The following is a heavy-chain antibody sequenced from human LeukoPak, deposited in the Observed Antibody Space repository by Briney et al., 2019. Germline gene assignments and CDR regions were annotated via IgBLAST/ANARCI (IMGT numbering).Heavy chain of an antibody. CDR2: IYSGGST. CDR3: ARRYSSRYYYYYGMDV. V-gene: IGHV3-66*01. D-gene: IGHD6-13*01. CDR1: GFTVSSNY. J-gene: IGHJ6*02. Sequence: GGSLRLSCAASGFTVSSNYMSWVRKAPGKGLAWVSVIYSGGSTYYADSVKGRFNISRDNSQNTLYLQMNSLRAEDTAVYYCARRYSSRYYYYYGMDVWGQGTTVTVSS.